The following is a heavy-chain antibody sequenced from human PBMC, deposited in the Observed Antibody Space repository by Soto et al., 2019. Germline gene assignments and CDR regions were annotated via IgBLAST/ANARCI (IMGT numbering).Heavy chain of an antibody. J-gene: IGHJ4*02. CDR1: GYTFTSYG. D-gene: IGHD5-12*01. CDR2: ISAYNGNT. CDR3: ARVKAGDHSGYERRYYFDY. Sequence: QVQLVQSGAEVKKPGASVKVSCKASGYTFTSYGISWVRQAPGQGLEWMGWISAYNGNTNYAQKLQGRVTMTTDTXXSXAXTELRSLRSDDTAVYYCARVKAGDHSGYERRYYFDYWGQGTLVTVSS. V-gene: IGHV1-18*01.